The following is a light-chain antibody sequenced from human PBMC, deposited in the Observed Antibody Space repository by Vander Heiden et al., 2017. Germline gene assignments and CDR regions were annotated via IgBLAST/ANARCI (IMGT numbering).Light chain of an antibody. CDR2: LGS. V-gene: IGKV2-28*01. Sequence: DIAMTQSPLSLPVTPGESASISCRSSQSLLYSDGKNYLDWYLQKPGQSPQLLIYLGSYRASGVPDRFRGSGSGTYFTLNIRRVEPEDVGIYYCRQALKTPLTFGGGTKVEIK. J-gene: IGKJ4*01. CDR1: QSLLYSDGKNY. CDR3: RQALKTPLT.